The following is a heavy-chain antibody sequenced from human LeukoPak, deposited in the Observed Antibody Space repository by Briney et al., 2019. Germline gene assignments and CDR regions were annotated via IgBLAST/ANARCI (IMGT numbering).Heavy chain of an antibody. CDR2: INPSGGST. J-gene: IGHJ4*02. CDR1: GYTFTSYG. CDR3: ARGGPGGASSY. V-gene: IGHV1-46*01. Sequence: ASVKVSCKASGYTFTSYGISWVRQAPGQGLKWMGMINPSGGSTSYAQKFQGRVTMTRDTSTSTVYMELSSLRSEDTAVHYCARGGPGGASSYWGQGTWSPSPQ. D-gene: IGHD2-8*02.